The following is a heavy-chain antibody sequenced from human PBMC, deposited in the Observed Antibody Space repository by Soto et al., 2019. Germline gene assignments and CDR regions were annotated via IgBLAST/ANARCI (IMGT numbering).Heavy chain of an antibody. CDR3: ARWAGGYSGYVDL. D-gene: IGHD5-12*01. Sequence: TLSRTCAVSGGSISSGSYYWSWILQFPGKGLEWIGFIYHSGSPYYNPSLKTRFTISVDTSQNQISLRLSSVTGADTAVYYCARWAGGYSGYVDLWGPGTLVTVSS. V-gene: IGHV4-31*11. CDR2: IYHSGSP. J-gene: IGHJ5*02. CDR1: GGSISSGSYY.